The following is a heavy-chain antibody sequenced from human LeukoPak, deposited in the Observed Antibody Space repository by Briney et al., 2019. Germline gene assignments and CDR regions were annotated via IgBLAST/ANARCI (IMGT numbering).Heavy chain of an antibody. Sequence: PGGSLRLSCAASGFTFDTYVMSWVRQAPGKGLEWVSSVSGNSRDPYYADSVKGRFTVSRDNSKSALFLQMTSLTVEDSAVYYCAXGIXVXXYXXXXXADYXXXGXLVTVS. CDR3: AXGIXVXXYXXXXXADY. V-gene: IGHV3-23*01. CDR1: GFTFDTYV. J-gene: IGHJ4*02. CDR2: VSGNSRDP. D-gene: IGHD3-3*02.